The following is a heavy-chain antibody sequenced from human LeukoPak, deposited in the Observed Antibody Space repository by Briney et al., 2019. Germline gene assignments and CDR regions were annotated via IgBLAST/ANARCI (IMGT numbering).Heavy chain of an antibody. V-gene: IGHV3-30*02. CDR1: GFTFSSYG. CDR2: IRYDGSNK. CDR3: AKGRSSSWYLVDY. D-gene: IGHD6-13*01. J-gene: IGHJ4*02. Sequence: GGSLRLSCAASGFTFSSYGMHWVRQAPGKGLEWVAFIRYDGSNKYYADSVKGRFTISRDNSKNTLYLQMNSLRAEDTAVYYCAKGRSSSWYLVDYWGQGTLVTVSS.